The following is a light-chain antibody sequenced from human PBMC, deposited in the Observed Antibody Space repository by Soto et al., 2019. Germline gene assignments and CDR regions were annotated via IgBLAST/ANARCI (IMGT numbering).Light chain of an antibody. CDR1: QSVLYRSNNKNY. CDR2: WAS. Sequence: DIVMTQSPDSLAVSLGERATINCKSSQSVLYRSNNKNYLAWYQQKPGQPPKLLIYWASTRESGVPDRFSGSGSGTDFTLTISSLQAEDVAVYYCQQYYSTPPLFGQGTKLEIK. J-gene: IGKJ2*01. V-gene: IGKV4-1*01. CDR3: QQYYSTPPL.